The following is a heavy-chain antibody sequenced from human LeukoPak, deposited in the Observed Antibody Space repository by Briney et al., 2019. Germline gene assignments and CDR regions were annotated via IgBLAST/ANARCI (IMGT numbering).Heavy chain of an antibody. CDR2: ISSNGGST. CDR3: ARYHSSSSVFDP. Sequence: GGSLRLSCAASGFTFSSYAMHWVRQAPGKGLEYVSAISSNGGSTYYANSVKGRFTISRDNSKNTLYLQMGSLRAEDTAVYYCARYHSSSSVFDPWGQGTLVTVSS. J-gene: IGHJ5*02. D-gene: IGHD6-13*01. CDR1: GFTFSSYA. V-gene: IGHV3-64*01.